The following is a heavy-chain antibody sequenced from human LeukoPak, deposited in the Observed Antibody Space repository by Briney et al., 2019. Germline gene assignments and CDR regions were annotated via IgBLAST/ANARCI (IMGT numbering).Heavy chain of an antibody. J-gene: IGHJ1*01. Sequence: PSETLSLTCAVSGGSISSSNWWSWVRQPPGKGLEWIGEIYHSGSTNYNPSLKSRVTISVDKSTNQFSLKLSSVTAADTAVYYCARRLGIAAAGTGYFQHWGQGTLVTVSS. CDR3: ARRLGIAAAGTGYFQH. CDR1: GGSISSSNW. CDR2: IYHSGST. V-gene: IGHV4-4*02. D-gene: IGHD6-13*01.